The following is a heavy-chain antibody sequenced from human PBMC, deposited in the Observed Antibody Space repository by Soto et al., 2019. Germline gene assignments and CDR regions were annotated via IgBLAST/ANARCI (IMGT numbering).Heavy chain of an antibody. J-gene: IGHJ4*02. Sequence: SVKVSCTASGGTFSNYAITWVRQAPGQGLEWLGRIIPIFGTRDYAQKFQGRVTMTEDTSTDTTYMELSSLRSEDTAVYYCATDLGFSLPAARNYFDYWGQGTLVTVSS. V-gene: IGHV1-69*06. CDR3: ATDLGFSLPAARNYFDY. D-gene: IGHD2-2*01. CDR1: GGTFSNYA. CDR2: IIPIFGTR.